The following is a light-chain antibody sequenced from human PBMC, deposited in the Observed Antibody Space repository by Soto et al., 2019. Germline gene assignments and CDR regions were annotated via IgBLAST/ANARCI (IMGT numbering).Light chain of an antibody. CDR2: DVS. Sequence: FTQFPPTLCLSRGQRAALSYRASESVSYYLAWYQQKPGQAPRLLIYDVSTRAAGIPARFSGSGSGTDFTLTITSLEPQDFAVYSCQQRSDWPITFGQGTRLEIK. CDR1: ESVSYY. V-gene: IGKV3-11*01. J-gene: IGKJ5*01. CDR3: QQRSDWPIT.